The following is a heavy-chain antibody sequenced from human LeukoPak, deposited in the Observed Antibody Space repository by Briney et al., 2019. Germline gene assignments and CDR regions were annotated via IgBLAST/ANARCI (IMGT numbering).Heavy chain of an antibody. CDR2: IIPIFGTA. D-gene: IGHD5-12*01. J-gene: IGHJ4*02. CDR1: GGTFSSYA. Sequence: ASVKVSCKASGGTFSSYAISWVRQAPGQGLEWMGGIIPIFGTANYAQKFQGRVTITADKSTSTAYMELSSLRSEDTAVYYCARCGYSGYGSDYWGQGTLVTVSS. CDR3: ARCGYSGYGSDY. V-gene: IGHV1-69*06.